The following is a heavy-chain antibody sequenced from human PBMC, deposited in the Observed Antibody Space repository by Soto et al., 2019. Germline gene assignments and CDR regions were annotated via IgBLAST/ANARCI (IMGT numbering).Heavy chain of an antibody. CDR1: EKPFTSHT. Sequence: QVQLVQSGAEVKEPGPSVKVSSKASEKPFTSHTKNWPRQAPGKALEGMGWMIVSHGRPRIAPHFQGRVTLTTDTSAATAYMELSLLTSDDTAVYFCAREPEDGVPGDFWGQGTLVVVSS. CDR3: AREPEDGVPGDF. V-gene: IGHV1-3*01. J-gene: IGHJ4*02. CDR2: MIVSHGRP. D-gene: IGHD2-8*01.